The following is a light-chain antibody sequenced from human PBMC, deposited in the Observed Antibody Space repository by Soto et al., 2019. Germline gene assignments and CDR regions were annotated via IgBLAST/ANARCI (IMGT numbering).Light chain of an antibody. J-gene: IGKJ4*01. Sequence: EIVMTQSPATLSVSPGVRATLSCRASQSVSSNLAWYQQKPGQTPKLLVYVASTRATGIPARFSGSGSGTEFTLTISSLQSEDFAVYYCQQDNVWPLTFGGGTKVEFK. CDR2: VAS. CDR3: QQDNVWPLT. CDR1: QSVSSN. V-gene: IGKV3-15*01.